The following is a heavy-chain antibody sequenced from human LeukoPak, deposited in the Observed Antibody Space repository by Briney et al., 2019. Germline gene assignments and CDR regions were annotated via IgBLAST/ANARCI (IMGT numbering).Heavy chain of an antibody. CDR2: SDPHQT. CDR1: GYTLINLS. Sequence: GASVKVSCKVSGYTLINLSMHWVRQAPGKGLEWMGSSDPHQTNYARNFQCRLTMTEDTSADTAYMELSSLRSEDTAVYYCASILYGYGLDVWGKGTTVTVSS. CDR3: ASILYGYGLDV. D-gene: IGHD2/OR15-2a*01. V-gene: IGHV1-24*01. J-gene: IGHJ6*04.